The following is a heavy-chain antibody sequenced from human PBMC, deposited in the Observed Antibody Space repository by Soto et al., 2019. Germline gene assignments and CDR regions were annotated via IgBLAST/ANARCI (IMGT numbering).Heavy chain of an antibody. V-gene: IGHV1-69*12. CDR1: VGTFSSYA. CDR3: AGEGGSMVRGIADKRNDYYDYNGIDV. CDR2: IIPIFGTA. J-gene: IGHJ6*02. D-gene: IGHD3-10*01. Sequence: QVQLVQSGAEVQKPGSSVKVSCKASVGTFSSYAISWVRQAPGQGLEWMGGIIPIFGTANNAQKCQGRVTSTAGESASTANRELSSLRSEATAVYYGAGEGGSMVRGIADKRNDYYDYNGIDVWAQGTTVTV.